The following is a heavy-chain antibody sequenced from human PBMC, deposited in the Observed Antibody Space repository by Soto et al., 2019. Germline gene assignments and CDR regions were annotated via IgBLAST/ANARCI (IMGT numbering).Heavy chain of an antibody. D-gene: IGHD6-19*01. J-gene: IGHJ3*02. CDR3: AREGDSGWDFDAFDI. V-gene: IGHV4-4*07. CDR2: IYTSGST. Sequence: KPSETLSLTCTVSGGSISSYYWSWIRQPAGKGLEWIGRIYTSGSTNYNPSLKSRVTMSVDTSKNQFSLKLSSVTAADTAVYYCAREGDSGWDFDAFDIWGQGTMVTVSS. CDR1: GGSISSYY.